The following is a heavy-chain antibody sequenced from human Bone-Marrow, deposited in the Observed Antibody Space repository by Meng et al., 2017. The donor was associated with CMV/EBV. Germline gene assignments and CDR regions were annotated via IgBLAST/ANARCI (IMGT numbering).Heavy chain of an antibody. CDR3: AIGGADRWFPPHQIDD. D-gene: IGHD4-23*01. CDR1: GGTFSSYA. Sequence: SVKVSCKASGGTFSSYAIRWVRQAPGQGLEWMGGIIPIFGTANYAQKFQGRVTITTDESTSTAYMELSSLRSEDTAVYYCAIGGADRWFPPHQIDDWGQGTLVTVSS. V-gene: IGHV1-69*05. CDR2: IIPIFGTA. J-gene: IGHJ4*02.